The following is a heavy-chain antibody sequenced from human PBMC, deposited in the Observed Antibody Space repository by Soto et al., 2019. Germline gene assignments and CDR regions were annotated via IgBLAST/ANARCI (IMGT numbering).Heavy chain of an antibody. D-gene: IGHD3-10*01. CDR1: GFTFSSYS. J-gene: IGHJ6*02. CDR3: ARDGKRETMVRGVIVINYHYYYGMDV. V-gene: IGHV3-48*02. CDR2: ISSSSSTI. Sequence: EVQLVESGGGLVQPGGSLRLSCAASGFTFSSYSMNWVRQAPGKGLEWVSYISSSSSTIYYADSVKGRFTISRDNAKNSLYLQMNSLRDEDTAVYYCARDGKRETMVRGVIVINYHYYYGMDVWGQGTTVTVSS.